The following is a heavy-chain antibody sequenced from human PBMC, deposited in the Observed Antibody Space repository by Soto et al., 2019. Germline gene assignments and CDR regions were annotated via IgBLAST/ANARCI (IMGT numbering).Heavy chain of an antibody. CDR3: AKAEGGSSWSHRYYGMNV. D-gene: IGHD6-13*01. J-gene: IGHJ6*02. CDR2: ISDTGVDT. V-gene: IGHV3-30*18. CDR1: GFTSFC. Sequence: PGGSRRRSWAAPGFTSFCMRWVRHSPGKGLEWVAVISDTGVDTYYAESVKGRFTIARDNSRSTVYLQMNSLRVDDTAAYYCAKAEGGSSWSHRYYGMNVWGQGTTVTVSS.